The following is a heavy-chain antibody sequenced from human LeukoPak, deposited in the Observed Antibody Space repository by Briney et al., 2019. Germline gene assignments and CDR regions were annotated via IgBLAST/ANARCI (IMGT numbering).Heavy chain of an antibody. CDR3: ARDRAAGTSHGYYGMDV. CDR2: IWYDGSNK. V-gene: IGHV3-33*01. D-gene: IGHD6-13*01. Sequence: GGSLRLSCAASGFTFSSYGMHWVRQAPGKGLEWVAVIWYDGSNKYYADSVKGRFTISRDNSKNTLYLQMNSLRAEDTAVYYCARDRAAGTSHGYYGMDVWGQGTTVTVSS. J-gene: IGHJ6*02. CDR1: GFTFSSYG.